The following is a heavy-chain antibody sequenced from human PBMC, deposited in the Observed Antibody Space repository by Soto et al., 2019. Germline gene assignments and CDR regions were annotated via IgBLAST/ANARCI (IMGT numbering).Heavy chain of an antibody. CDR2: INPNSGGT. Sequence: ASVKVSCKASGYTFTGYYMHSVRQAPGQGLEWMGWINPNSGGTNYAQKFQGWVTMTRDTSISTAYMELSRLRSDDTAVYYCARNWGPAATPYYYYMDVWGKGTTVTVSS. CDR3: ARNWGPAATPYYYYMDV. CDR1: GYTFTGYY. V-gene: IGHV1-2*04. J-gene: IGHJ6*03. D-gene: IGHD2-2*01.